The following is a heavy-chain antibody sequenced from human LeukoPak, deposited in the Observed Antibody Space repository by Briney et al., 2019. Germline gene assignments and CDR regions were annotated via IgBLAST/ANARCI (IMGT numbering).Heavy chain of an antibody. CDR1: GGSISGSNHF. J-gene: IGHJ4*02. D-gene: IGHD5-12*01. Sequence: PSETLSLTCTVSGGSISGSNHFWGWVRQPPEKGLEWIGSIYYSGSTYYNPSLKSRVTISVDTSKNQFSLKLSSVTAADTAVYYCARVGYSGYDSGIYWDWGQGTLVTVSS. CDR3: ARVGYSGYDSGIYWD. CDR2: IYYSGST. V-gene: IGHV4-39*07.